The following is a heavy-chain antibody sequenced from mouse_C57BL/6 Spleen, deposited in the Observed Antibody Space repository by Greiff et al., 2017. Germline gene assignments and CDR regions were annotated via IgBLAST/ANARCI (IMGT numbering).Heavy chain of an antibody. CDR3: ARKRYYGNYWYFDV. V-gene: IGHV1-85*01. CDR1: GYTFTSYD. CDR2: IYPRDGST. Sequence: VKLMESGPELVKPGASVKLSCKASGYTFTSYDINWVKQRPGQGLEWIGWIYPRDGSTKYNEKFKGKATLTVDTSSSTAYMELHSLTSEDSAVYFCARKRYYGNYWYFDVWGTGTTVTVSS. D-gene: IGHD2-1*01. J-gene: IGHJ1*03.